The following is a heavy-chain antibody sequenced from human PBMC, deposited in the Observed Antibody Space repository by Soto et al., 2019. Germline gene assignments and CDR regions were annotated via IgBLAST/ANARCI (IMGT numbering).Heavy chain of an antibody. CDR1: GFTFSSYG. CDR2: IWYDGSNK. Sequence: GGSLRLSCAASGFTFSSYGMHWVRQAPGKGLEWVAVIWYDGSNKYYADSVKGRFTISRDNSKNTLYLQMNSLRAEDTAVYYCAREVAVAGTFYYYYGMDVWGQGTTVTVSS. J-gene: IGHJ6*02. CDR3: AREVAVAGTFYYYYGMDV. D-gene: IGHD6-19*01. V-gene: IGHV3-33*01.